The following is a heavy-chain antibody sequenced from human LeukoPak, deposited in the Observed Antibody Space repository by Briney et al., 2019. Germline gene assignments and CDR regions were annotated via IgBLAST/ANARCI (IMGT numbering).Heavy chain of an antibody. CDR1: GFTFSTSW. Sequence: GGSLRLSCAASGFTFSTSWMSWVRQVPGKGLEWVANIKKDGSETYYVDSVKGRFTISRDNAKNSLYLQMNSLRAEDTAMYYCARGRVNFDYWGQGTLVTVSS. J-gene: IGHJ4*02. V-gene: IGHV3-7*03. D-gene: IGHD3-22*01. CDR3: ARGRVNFDY. CDR2: IKKDGSET.